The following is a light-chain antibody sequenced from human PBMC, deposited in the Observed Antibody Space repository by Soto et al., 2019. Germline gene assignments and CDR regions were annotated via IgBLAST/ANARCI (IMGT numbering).Light chain of an antibody. CDR1: QSVRKS. CDR3: QQRTNWGT. V-gene: IGKV3-11*01. CDR2: DAS. J-gene: IGKJ1*01. Sequence: EIVLTQSPATLSLSPGEGATLSCRASQSVRKSLAWYQQQPGQAPRLLIYDASIRATGLHDRFSGSGSGTDFTLTISRLEPEDFAVYYRQQRTNWGTFGQGTKVEIK.